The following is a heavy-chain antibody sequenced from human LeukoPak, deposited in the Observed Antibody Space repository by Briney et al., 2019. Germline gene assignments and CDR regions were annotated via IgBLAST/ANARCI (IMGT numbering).Heavy chain of an antibody. CDR3: ARVRDCGGGSCFSYLDY. V-gene: IGHV3-7*01. D-gene: IGHD2-15*01. CDR1: GFTFSVYW. Sequence: GGSLRLSCAASGFTFSVYWMSWVRQAPGRGLEWVANIKEDGSEKYYVDSVKGRFTISRDNAKNTLYLQMNTLRAEDTAVYYCARVRDCGGGSCFSYLDYWGQGTLVTVSS. CDR2: IKEDGSEK. J-gene: IGHJ4*02.